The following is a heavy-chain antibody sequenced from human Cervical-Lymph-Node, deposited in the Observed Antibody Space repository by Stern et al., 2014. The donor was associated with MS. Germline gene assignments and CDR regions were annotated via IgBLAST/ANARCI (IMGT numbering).Heavy chain of an antibody. CDR2: ISPGDSDT. CDR1: GYSFNSYW. CDR3: ARLGRDAYNSDC. D-gene: IGHD5-24*01. Sequence: VQLVQSGAEVKKPGESLKISCKASGYSFNSYWIGWVRQMPGKGLEWMGVISPGDSDTRYSPSFQGQVTISADKSSSTAYLQWSSLKDSDTAIYYCARLGRDAYNSDCGGQGTLVIVSS. J-gene: IGHJ4*02. V-gene: IGHV5-51*01.